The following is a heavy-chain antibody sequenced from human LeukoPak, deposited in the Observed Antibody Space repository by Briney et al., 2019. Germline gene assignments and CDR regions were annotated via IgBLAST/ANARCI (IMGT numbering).Heavy chain of an antibody. D-gene: IGHD6-19*01. CDR1: GFTFSSYA. CDR3: ARDWPIFLIAVAGFDY. Sequence: GGSLRLSCAASGFTFSSYAMHWVRQAPGKGLEWVAVISYDGSNKYYADSVKGRFTISRDNAKNSLYLQMNSLRAEDTAVYYCARDWPIFLIAVAGFDYWGQGTLVTVSS. V-gene: IGHV3-30-3*01. CDR2: ISYDGSNK. J-gene: IGHJ4*02.